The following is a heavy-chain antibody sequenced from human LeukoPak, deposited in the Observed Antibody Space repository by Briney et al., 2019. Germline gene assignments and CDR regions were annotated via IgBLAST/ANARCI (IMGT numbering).Heavy chain of an antibody. Sequence: QPWGSLRLSCAASGFTFSNYGMHWVRQAPGKGLEWVAIIWYDGGNKYYTDSVRGRFTISRDNSKSTLYVQMNNLRAEDTAVYYCATVRGNSRTWYVDLWGRGAQVTVSS. CDR3: ATVRGNSRTWYVDL. V-gene: IGHV3-33*01. CDR1: GFTFSNYG. J-gene: IGHJ2*01. CDR2: IWYDGGNK. D-gene: IGHD4-23*01.